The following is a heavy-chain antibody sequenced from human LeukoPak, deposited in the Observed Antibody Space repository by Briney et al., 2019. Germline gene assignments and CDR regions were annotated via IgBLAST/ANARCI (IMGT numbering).Heavy chain of an antibody. V-gene: IGHV3-64D*06. CDR2: ISSNGGST. D-gene: IGHD3-22*01. Sequence: VGSLRLSCSASGFTFSSYAMLWVPQAPGKGLEYVSTISSNGGSTYYADSVKGRFTISRDNSKNTLYLQMSSLRAEDTAVYYCVKGGIVVLISAFDIWGQGTMVTVSS. J-gene: IGHJ3*02. CDR3: VKGGIVVLISAFDI. CDR1: GFTFSSYA.